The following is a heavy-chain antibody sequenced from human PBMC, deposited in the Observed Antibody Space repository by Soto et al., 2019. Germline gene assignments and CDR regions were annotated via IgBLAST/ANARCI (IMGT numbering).Heavy chain of an antibody. CDR3: AADLRYLVGATTPYYFDY. J-gene: IGHJ4*02. V-gene: IGHV1-58*01. CDR2: IVVGSGNT. CDR1: GFTFTSSA. Sequence: SVKVSCKASGFTFTSSAVQWVRQARGQRLEWIGWIVVGSGNTNYAQKFQERVTITRDMSTSTAYMELSSLRSVDTAVYYCAADLRYLVGATTPYYFDYWGQGTLVTVSS. D-gene: IGHD1-26*01.